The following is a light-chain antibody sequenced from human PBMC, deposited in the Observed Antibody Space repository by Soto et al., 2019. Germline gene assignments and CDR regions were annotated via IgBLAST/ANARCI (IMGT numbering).Light chain of an antibody. CDR2: AAS. V-gene: IGKV1-9*01. Sequence: DIQLTQSPSFLSASVGDRVTITCRASQGINSYLAWYQQKPWKAPNLLIYAASILQSGVPSRFSGIGYGTEVNLTIGSRQPEDFAHYFCQQVNYYPPFTFGPGTKVDIK. J-gene: IGKJ3*01. CDR1: QGINSY. CDR3: QQVNYYPPFT.